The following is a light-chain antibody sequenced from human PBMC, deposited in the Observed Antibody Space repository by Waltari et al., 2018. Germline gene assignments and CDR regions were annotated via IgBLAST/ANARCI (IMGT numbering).Light chain of an antibody. CDR3: QHRRNWPSYT. J-gene: IGKJ2*01. CDR1: QSVSSF. Sequence: DIVLTQSPATLSLSPGQRGTLSSRANQSVSSFLAWYQQKPGQTPRLLIYDASNRATGIPARFSGSGSGTDFTLTISSLEPEDFAVYYCQHRRNWPSYTFGQGTKLEI. CDR2: DAS. V-gene: IGKV3-11*01.